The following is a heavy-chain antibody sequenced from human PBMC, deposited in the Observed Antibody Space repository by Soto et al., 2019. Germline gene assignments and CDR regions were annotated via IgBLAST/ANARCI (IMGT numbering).Heavy chain of an antibody. Sequence: SETLSLTCAFYGLSFSDYFWSLIRQPPGKRLEWIGEINHVGSSNLNPSLKSRVAISVDPTKDQISVRLSSVTAADTAVYYCARGRRNRKYVLVRENWFDPWGQGTLVTVSS. J-gene: IGHJ5*02. CDR1: GLSFSDYF. CDR2: INHVGSS. CDR3: ARGRRNRKYVLVRENWFDP. V-gene: IGHV4-34*01. D-gene: IGHD3-10*02.